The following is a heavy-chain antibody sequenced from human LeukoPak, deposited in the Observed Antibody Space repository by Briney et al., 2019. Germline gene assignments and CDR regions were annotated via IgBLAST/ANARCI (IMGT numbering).Heavy chain of an antibody. CDR3: ARDEGYCSGGGCSYYGMDV. J-gene: IGHJ6*02. CDR2: ISYDGSNK. CDR1: GFTFSSYG. Sequence: PGGSLRLSCAASGFTFSSYGMHWVRQAPGKGLEWVAVISYDGSNKYYADSVKGRFTISRDNAKNSLYLQMNSLRAEDTAVYYCARDEGYCSGGGCSYYGMDVWGQGTTVTVSS. D-gene: IGHD2-15*01. V-gene: IGHV3-30*03.